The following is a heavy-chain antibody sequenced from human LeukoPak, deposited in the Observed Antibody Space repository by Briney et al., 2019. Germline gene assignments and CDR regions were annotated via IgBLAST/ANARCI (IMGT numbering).Heavy chain of an antibody. V-gene: IGHV1-2*02. J-gene: IGHJ5*02. D-gene: IGHD6-6*01. CDR1: GYTFTGYY. Sequence: GASVKVSCNSSGYTFTGYYMHWLRQAPGQGLEWMGWINPNSGGTHYAQKFQGRVTMTRDTSINTAYMELSRLRSDDTAIYYCARGSSIVTSTIDWFDPWGQGALVAVSS. CDR3: ARGSSIVTSTIDWFDP. CDR2: INPNSGGT.